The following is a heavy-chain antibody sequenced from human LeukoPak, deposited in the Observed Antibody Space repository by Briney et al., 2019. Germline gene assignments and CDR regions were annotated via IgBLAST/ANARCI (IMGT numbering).Heavy chain of an antibody. CDR2: INHSGST. CDR3: AREGTLSSSWYRFDY. CDR1: GGSFSGYY. J-gene: IGHJ4*02. Sequence: SETLSLTCAVYGGSFSGYYWSWIRQPPGKGLEWIGEINHSGSTSYNPSLKSRVTISVDTSKNQFSLKLSSVTAADTAVYYCAREGTLSSSWYRFDYWGQGTLVTVSS. D-gene: IGHD6-13*01. V-gene: IGHV4-34*01.